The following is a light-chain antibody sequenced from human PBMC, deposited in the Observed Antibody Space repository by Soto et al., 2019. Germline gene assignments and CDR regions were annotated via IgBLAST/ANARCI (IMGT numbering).Light chain of an antibody. CDR2: AAS. CDR3: QLLNSYPLT. Sequence: IQLTQSPSSLSASVGDRVTITCRASQGISSYLAWYQQKPGRAPKLLIYAASTLQSGVPSRFSGSGSGTDFTLTISSLQPEDFATYYCQLLNSYPLTFGGGTRWIS. V-gene: IGKV1-9*01. J-gene: IGKJ4*01. CDR1: QGISSY.